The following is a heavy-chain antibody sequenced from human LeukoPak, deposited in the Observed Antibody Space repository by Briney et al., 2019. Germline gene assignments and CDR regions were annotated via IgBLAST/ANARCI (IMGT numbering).Heavy chain of an antibody. J-gene: IGHJ4*02. Sequence: GGSLRLSCTASGFTFGDYAMSWFRQAPGKGLEWIGFIRSKAYGGTAENAASVKGRFTISRDDSKSIAYLQMNSLKTEDTAVYYCTRYIRSTDHFDYWGQGTLVTVSS. D-gene: IGHD5/OR15-5a*01. V-gene: IGHV3-49*03. CDR3: TRYIRSTDHFDY. CDR1: GFTFGDYA. CDR2: IRSKAYGGTA.